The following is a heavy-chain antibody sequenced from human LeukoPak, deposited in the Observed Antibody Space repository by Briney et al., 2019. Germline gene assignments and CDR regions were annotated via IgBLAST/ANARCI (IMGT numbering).Heavy chain of an antibody. V-gene: IGHV3-20*04. CDR1: GFTFDDYG. CDR2: INWNGISI. Sequence: GGSLRLSCAASGFTFDDYGMSWVRQAPGKGLEWVSNINWNGISIHYADSVQGRFTISRDSAKNSLYLQINSLRAEDTALYYCARDHFKSDSSGSYYYYGMDVWAKGPRSPSP. CDR3: ARDHFKSDSSGSYYYYGMDV. D-gene: IGHD3-22*01. J-gene: IGHJ6*02.